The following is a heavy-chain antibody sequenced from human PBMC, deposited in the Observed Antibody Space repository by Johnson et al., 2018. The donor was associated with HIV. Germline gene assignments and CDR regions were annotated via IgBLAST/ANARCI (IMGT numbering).Heavy chain of an antibody. D-gene: IGHD2-8*01. CDR2: ISWNSGSI. CDR3: AKDLCYDPHAFDI. J-gene: IGHJ3*02. Sequence: VQLVESGGGLVQPGRSLRLSCAASGFTFDDYAMHWVRQAPGKGLEWVSGISWNSGSIGYADSVKGRFTISRDNAKNSLYLQMNSLRAEDTALYYCAKDLCYDPHAFDIWGQGTMVTVSS. CDR1: GFTFDDYA. V-gene: IGHV3-9*01.